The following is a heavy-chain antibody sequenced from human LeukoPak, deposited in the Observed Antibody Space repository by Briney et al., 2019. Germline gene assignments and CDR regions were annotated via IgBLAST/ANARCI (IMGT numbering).Heavy chain of an antibody. V-gene: IGHV4-39*07. D-gene: IGHD3-22*01. J-gene: IGHJ6*03. CDR2: IYYSGST. CDR1: GFTFSSYS. Sequence: PGGSLRLSCAASGFTFSSYSMNWVRQPPGKGLEWIGSIYYSGSTYYNPSLKSRVTISVDTSKNQFSLKLSSVTAADTAVYYCARVREGYYDSSGYYYPPYYYYYYMDVWGKGTTVTVSS. CDR3: ARVREGYYDSSGYYYPPYYYYYYMDV.